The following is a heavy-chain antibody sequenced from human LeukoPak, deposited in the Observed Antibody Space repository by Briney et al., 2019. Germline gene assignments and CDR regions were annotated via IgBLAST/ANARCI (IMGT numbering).Heavy chain of an antibody. V-gene: IGHV4-61*01. CDR2: IYKSGGA. Sequence: SETLSLTCTVSGGSVSDGTDYWSWVRQPPGKGLERIGYIYKSGGANYNSDLKSRVTLSIDTSENQFSLQLDSVTPADTAVYYCARGAPARLYFGMDVWGPGTSVIVSS. J-gene: IGHJ6*02. D-gene: IGHD6-6*01. CDR3: ARGAPARLYFGMDV. CDR1: GGSVSDGTDY.